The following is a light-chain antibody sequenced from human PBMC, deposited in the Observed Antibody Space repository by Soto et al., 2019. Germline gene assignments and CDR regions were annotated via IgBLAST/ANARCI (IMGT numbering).Light chain of an antibody. CDR1: QSVSSSY. V-gene: IGKV3-20*01. CDR3: QQYGSSPPVT. CDR2: GAS. Sequence: EIVLTQSPGTLSLSPGERATLSCRASQSVSSSYLAWYQQKPGQAPRLLIYGASSRATGIPDRFSGSGSGTDFNSTISRLEPEDFAVYYCQQYGSSPPVTFGQGTRLEIK. J-gene: IGKJ5*01.